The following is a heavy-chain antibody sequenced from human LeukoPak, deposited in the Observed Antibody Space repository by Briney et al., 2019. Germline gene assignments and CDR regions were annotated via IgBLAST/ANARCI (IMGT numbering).Heavy chain of an antibody. V-gene: IGHV1-18*01. CDR1: GYTFTSYG. CDR3: SAMITFGGVIAPSDAFDI. D-gene: IGHD3-16*02. CDR2: ISSYNGNT. J-gene: IGHJ3*02. Sequence: ASVKVSCKASGYTFTSYGISWVRQAPGQGLEWMGWISSYNGNTNYAQKLQGRVTMTTDTSTSTAYMELRSLRSDDTAVYYCSAMITFGGVIAPSDAFDIWGQGTMVTVSS.